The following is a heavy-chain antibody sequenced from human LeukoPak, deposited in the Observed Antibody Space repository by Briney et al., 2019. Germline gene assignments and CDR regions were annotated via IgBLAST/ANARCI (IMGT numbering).Heavy chain of an antibody. V-gene: IGHV1-2*02. CDR3: ARDLGYYQLLRFPDY. Sequence: ASVKVSCKSSGYTFIGYYMHWVRQAPGQGREGMGWINPNSGGTNYAQKFQGRVTMTRDTSISTAYMELSRLRSDDTAVYYCARDLGYYQLLRFPDYWGQGTLVTVSS. CDR2: INPNSGGT. CDR1: GYTFIGYY. D-gene: IGHD2-2*01. J-gene: IGHJ4*02.